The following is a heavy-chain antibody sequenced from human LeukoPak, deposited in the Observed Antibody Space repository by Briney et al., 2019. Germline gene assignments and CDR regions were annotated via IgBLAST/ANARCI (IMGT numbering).Heavy chain of an antibody. CDR3: ARGTNYYDSTGMSD. D-gene: IGHD3-22*01. CDR1: GFTFSSYA. CDR2: ISYDGSNK. J-gene: IGHJ4*02. Sequence: GGSLRLSCAASGFTFSSYAMHWVRQAPGKGLEWVAVISYDGSNKYYADSVKGRFTISRDNSKNTLYLQVNSLRAEDTAVYFCARGTNYYDSTGMSDWGQGTLVTVSS. V-gene: IGHV3-30*04.